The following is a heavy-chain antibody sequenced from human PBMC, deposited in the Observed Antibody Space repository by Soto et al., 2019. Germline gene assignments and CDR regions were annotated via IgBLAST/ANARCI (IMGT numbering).Heavy chain of an antibody. CDR1: GFTFGDYA. V-gene: IGHV3-49*03. D-gene: IGHD2-2*01. J-gene: IGHJ4*02. CDR2: IRSKAYGGTT. Sequence: GGSLRLSCTASGFTFGDYAMSWFRQAPGKGLEWVGFIRSKAYGGTTEYAASVKGRFTISRDDSKSIAYLQMNSLKTEDTAVYYCTRGDEDIVVVPAADCRARFDYWGQGTLVTVSS. CDR3: TRGDEDIVVVPAADCRARFDY.